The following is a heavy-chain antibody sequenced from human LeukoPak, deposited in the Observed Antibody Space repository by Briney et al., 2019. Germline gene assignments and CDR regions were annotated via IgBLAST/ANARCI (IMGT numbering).Heavy chain of an antibody. J-gene: IGHJ3*02. V-gene: IGHV1-2*06. D-gene: IGHD3-22*01. Sequence: GASVKVSCKASGYTFTAYYIHWVRQAPGQGLEWMGRINPSSGGTNYAQKFQGRVTMTRDTSISTAYMELNSLISGDTAVYYCARRGSGYYDSREAFVNWGQGTMVSVSS. CDR2: INPSSGGT. CDR3: ARRGSGYYDSREAFVN. CDR1: GYTFTAYY.